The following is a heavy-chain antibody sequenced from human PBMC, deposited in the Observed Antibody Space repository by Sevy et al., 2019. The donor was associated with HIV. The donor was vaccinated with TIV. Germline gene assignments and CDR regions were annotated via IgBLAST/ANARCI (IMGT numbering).Heavy chain of an antibody. J-gene: IGHJ4*02. V-gene: IGHV3-11*06. CDR2: ISSSSSYT. CDR3: ARDAGYCTNGVKCDHAFDY. D-gene: IGHD2-8*01. Sequence: GGSLRLSCAASGFTFSDYYMSWIRQAPGKGLEWVSYISSSSSYTNYADSVKGRFTISRDNAKNSLYLQMNSLRAEDTAVYYCARDAGYCTNGVKCDHAFDYWGQGTLVTVSS. CDR1: GFTFSDYY.